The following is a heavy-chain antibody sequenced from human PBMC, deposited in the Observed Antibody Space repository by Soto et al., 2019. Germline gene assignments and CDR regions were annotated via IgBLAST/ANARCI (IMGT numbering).Heavy chain of an antibody. D-gene: IGHD3-22*01. Sequence: QVQLVQSGAEVQKPGASVKVPCKASGYTFSDYYVHWVRQAPGQGLEWMGWISPKSGGTNYAQKFQGRVTMTRDTSIFTAYMELSRLRSDDTAVYYCTRNAFYYNSSGYHDGFDIWGQGTLVTVSS. CDR2: ISPKSGGT. J-gene: IGHJ3*02. V-gene: IGHV1-2*02. CDR1: GYTFSDYY. CDR3: TRNAFYYNSSGYHDGFDI.